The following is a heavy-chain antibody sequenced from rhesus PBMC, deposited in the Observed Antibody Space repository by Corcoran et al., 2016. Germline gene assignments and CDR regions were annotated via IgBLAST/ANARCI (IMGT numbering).Heavy chain of an antibody. CDR2: ISGGSGST. J-gene: IGHJ4*01. Sequence: QLQLQESGPGLVKPSETLSLTCAVSGYSINSGFYWVWIRQPPGKGLEYIASISGGSGSTNDNPSLKSRVTISKDMSKNQFSLKLTSVTAADTAVYYCARHGLTGGFDYWGQGVLVTVSS. CDR3: ARHGLTGGFDY. CDR1: GYSINSGFY. V-gene: IGHV4-99*01. D-gene: IGHD7-45*01.